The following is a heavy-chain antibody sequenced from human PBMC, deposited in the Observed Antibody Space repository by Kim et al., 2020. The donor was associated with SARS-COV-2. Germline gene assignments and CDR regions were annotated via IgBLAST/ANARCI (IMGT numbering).Heavy chain of an antibody. CDR3: ATYGGNSGFDY. Sequence: STNYNPSLKGRATISLDTPKNPVSLRLNSVTAADTAVYYCATYGGNSGFDYWGQGTLVTVSS. J-gene: IGHJ4*02. V-gene: IGHV4-59*01. D-gene: IGHD4-17*01. CDR2: ST.